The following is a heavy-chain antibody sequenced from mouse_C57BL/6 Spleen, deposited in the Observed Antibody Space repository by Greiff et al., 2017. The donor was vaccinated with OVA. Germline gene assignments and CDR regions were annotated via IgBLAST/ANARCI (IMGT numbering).Heavy chain of an antibody. CDR2: ISNGGGST. V-gene: IGHV5-12*01. CDR1: GFTFSDYY. Sequence: EVQGVESGGGLVQPGGSLKLSCAASGFTFSDYYMYWVRQTPEKRLEWVAYISNGGGSTYYPDTVKGRFTISRDNAKNTLYLQMSRLKSEDTAMYYCARRVGDDYFDYWGQGTTLTVSS. J-gene: IGHJ2*01. D-gene: IGHD3-1*01. CDR3: ARRVGDDYFDY.